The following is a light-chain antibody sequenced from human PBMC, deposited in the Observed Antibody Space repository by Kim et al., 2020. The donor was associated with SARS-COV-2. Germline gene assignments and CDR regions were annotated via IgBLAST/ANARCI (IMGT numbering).Light chain of an antibody. CDR2: AAS. Sequence: DIQLTQSPSSLSASVGDRVTITCRASQSISSYLNWYQQKPGKAPKLLIYAASSLQSGVPSRFSGSGSGTDFTLTISSLQPEDFATYYCQQSYSTAFTIGGGTKVDIK. J-gene: IGKJ4*01. V-gene: IGKV1-39*01. CDR1: QSISSY. CDR3: QQSYSTAFT.